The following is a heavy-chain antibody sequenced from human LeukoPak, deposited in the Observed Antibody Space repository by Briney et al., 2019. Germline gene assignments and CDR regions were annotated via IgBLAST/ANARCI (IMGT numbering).Heavy chain of an antibody. CDR1: GGSISSYY. CDR3: ASPRDGYNSHGAFDI. CDR2: IYYSGST. J-gene: IGHJ3*02. D-gene: IGHD5-24*01. Sequence: SETLSLTCTVSGGSISSYYWSWIRQPAGKGLEWIGSIYYSGSTYYNPSLKSRVTISVDTSKNQFSLKLSSVTAADTAVYYCASPRDGYNSHGAFDIWGQGTMVTVSS. V-gene: IGHV4-59*05.